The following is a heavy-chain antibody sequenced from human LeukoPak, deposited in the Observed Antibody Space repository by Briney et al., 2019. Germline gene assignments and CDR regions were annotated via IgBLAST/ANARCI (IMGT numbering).Heavy chain of an antibody. CDR1: GYTFTGYF. V-gene: IGHV1-2*02. CDR2: INPNSGGT. CDR3: ARQELVDIVATTY. J-gene: IGHJ4*02. Sequence: VASVKVSCKASGYTFTGYFMHWVRQAPGQGLEWMGWINPNSGGTNYAQKFQGRVTMTRDTSISTAYMELSRLRSDDTAVYYCARQELVDIVATTYWGQRTLVTVSS. D-gene: IGHD5-12*01.